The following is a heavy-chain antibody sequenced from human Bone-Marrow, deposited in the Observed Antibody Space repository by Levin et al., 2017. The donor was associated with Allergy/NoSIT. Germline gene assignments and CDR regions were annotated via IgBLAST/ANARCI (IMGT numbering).Heavy chain of an antibody. V-gene: IGHV5-51*01. CDR3: ARLDTTDFDY. CDR2: INPGDSET. CDR1: GYSFSTYW. D-gene: IGHD1-14*01. J-gene: IGHJ4*02. Sequence: SGESLKISCKASGYSFSTYWIAWVRQMPGKGLEWMGIINPGDSETSYSPSFQGQVTMSVDKSITTAYLHWTSLKASDTAIYYCARLDTTDFDYWGQGTLVTVSS.